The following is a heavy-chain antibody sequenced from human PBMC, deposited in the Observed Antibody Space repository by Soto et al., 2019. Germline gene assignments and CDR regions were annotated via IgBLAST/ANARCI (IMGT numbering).Heavy chain of an antibody. Sequence: PSETLSLPCAVYGGSFSDYYWSCFRQSPGKGLEWIGEINYSGSTNYNPSLKSRVTISVDTSKNQLSLKVSSVTAADTALYYCARGRAVGPGSMLRSYYGLDVWGQGTTVTVSS. CDR1: GGSFSDYY. CDR2: INYSGST. CDR3: ARGRAVGPGSMLRSYYGLDV. V-gene: IGHV4-34*01. J-gene: IGHJ6*02. D-gene: IGHD2-2*01.